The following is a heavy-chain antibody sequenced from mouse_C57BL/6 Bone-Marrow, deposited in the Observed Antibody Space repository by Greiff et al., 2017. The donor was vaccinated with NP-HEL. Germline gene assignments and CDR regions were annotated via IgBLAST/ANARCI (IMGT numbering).Heavy chain of an antibody. J-gene: IGHJ2*01. CDR1: GYAFSSYW. D-gene: IGHD1-1*01. CDR3: ARDYGSSYYFDY. V-gene: IGHV1-80*01. CDR2: IYPGDGDT. Sequence: QVQLQQSGAELVKPGASVQISCKASGYAFSSYWMNWVKQRPGKGLEWIGPIYPGDGDTNYNGTFKGKATLTADKSSSTAYMQLSRLTSEDSAVYSGARDYGSSYYFDYWGQGTTLTVSS.